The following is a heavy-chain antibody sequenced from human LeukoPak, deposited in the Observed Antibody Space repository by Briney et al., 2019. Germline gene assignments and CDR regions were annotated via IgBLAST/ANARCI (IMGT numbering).Heavy chain of an antibody. Sequence: SETLSLTCTVPGGSISSYYWSWIRQPPGKGLEWIGYIYYSGSTNYNPSLKSRVTISVDTSKNQFSLKLSSVTAADTAVYYCAREGGATGVDYWGQGTLVTVSS. CDR1: GGSISSYY. CDR2: IYYSGST. D-gene: IGHD1-26*01. V-gene: IGHV4-59*01. CDR3: AREGGATGVDY. J-gene: IGHJ4*02.